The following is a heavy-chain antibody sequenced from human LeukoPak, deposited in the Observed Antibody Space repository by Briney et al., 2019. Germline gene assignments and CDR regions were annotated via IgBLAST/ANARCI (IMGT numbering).Heavy chain of an antibody. CDR3: ARVSYGSWYFDY. J-gene: IGHJ4*02. CDR1: RFTFSSYW. Sequence: GGSLRLSCAASRFTFSSYWMSWVRQAPGKGLEWVANIKQDGSEKYYVDSVKGRFTISRDNAKDSLYLQMNSLRAEDTAVYYCARVSYGSWYFDYWGQGTLVTVSS. CDR2: IKQDGSEK. D-gene: IGHD6-13*01. V-gene: IGHV3-7*01.